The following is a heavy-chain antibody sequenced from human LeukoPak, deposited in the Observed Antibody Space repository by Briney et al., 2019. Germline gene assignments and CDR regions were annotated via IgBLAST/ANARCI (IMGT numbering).Heavy chain of an antibody. V-gene: IGHV3-11*06. CDR2: ISSSSSYT. J-gene: IGHJ4*02. Sequence: GGSLKLSCEASGFTFSDYYMSWIRQAPGKGLEWVSYISSSSSYTKYADSVKGRFTISRDNAKNSLYLQVNSLRAEDTAVYYCARGTGTTAYFDYWGQGTLVTVSS. CDR3: ARGTGTTAYFDY. D-gene: IGHD1-1*01. CDR1: GFTFSDYY.